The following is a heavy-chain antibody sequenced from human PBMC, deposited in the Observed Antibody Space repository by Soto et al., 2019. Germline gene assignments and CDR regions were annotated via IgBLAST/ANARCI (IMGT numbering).Heavy chain of an antibody. D-gene: IGHD2-15*01. Sequence: SETLSLTCTFSCIAGITSDYYWGWVRQPPGKGLDWIGNIYYSGSTFYNPSLRSRVTLSVDTSKNQFSLRLNSVTAADTAVYFCAGFVVPASRNSDFDYWGQGTLVTVSS. V-gene: IGHV4-39*01. CDR1: CIAGITSDYY. J-gene: IGHJ4*02. CDR2: IYYSGST. CDR3: AGFVVPASRNSDFDY.